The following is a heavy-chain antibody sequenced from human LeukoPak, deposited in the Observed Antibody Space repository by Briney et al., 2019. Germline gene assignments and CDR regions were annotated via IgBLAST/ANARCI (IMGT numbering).Heavy chain of an antibody. CDR3: ARHPLSTYYDFWSGYFAPSGYMDV. V-gene: IGHV4-38-2*02. Sequence: SETLSLTCTVSGYSIRSGYDWGWIRQPPGKGLEWIGRSYHSGSTYCNPSLKRRVTISVDTSKNHFSLKLSSVTAADTAVYYCARHPLSTYYDFWSGYFAPSGYMDVWGKGTTVTVFS. J-gene: IGHJ6*03. D-gene: IGHD3-3*01. CDR2: SYHSGST. CDR1: GYSIRSGYD.